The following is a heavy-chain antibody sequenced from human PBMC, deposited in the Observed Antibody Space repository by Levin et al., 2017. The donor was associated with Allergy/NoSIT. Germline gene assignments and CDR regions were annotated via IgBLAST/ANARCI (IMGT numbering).Heavy chain of an antibody. CDR2: IGTAGDT. D-gene: IGHD4-17*01. Sequence: PGGSLRLSCAASGFTFSSYDMHWVRQATGKGLEWVSAIGTAGDTYYPGSVKGRFTISRENAKNSLYLQMNSLRAGDTAVYYCARVGRGAGDNDAFDIWGQGTMVTVSS. J-gene: IGHJ3*02. V-gene: IGHV3-13*01. CDR1: GFTFSSYD. CDR3: ARVGRGAGDNDAFDI.